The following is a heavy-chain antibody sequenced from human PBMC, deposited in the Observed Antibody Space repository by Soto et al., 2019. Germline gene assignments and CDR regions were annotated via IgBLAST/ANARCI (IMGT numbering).Heavy chain of an antibody. CDR2: IYSGGST. V-gene: IGHV3-53*05. CDR1: GFTFSSYW. D-gene: IGHD3-10*01. CDR3: ARINYYGAGGPTYFYY. J-gene: IGHJ4*02. Sequence: GGSLRLSCAASGFTFSSYWMSWVRQAAGKGLEWVSVIYSGGSTYYADSVKGRFTVSRDNSKNTLYLHMNSLRAEDTAMYYCARINYYGAGGPTYFYYWGQGTLVTVSS.